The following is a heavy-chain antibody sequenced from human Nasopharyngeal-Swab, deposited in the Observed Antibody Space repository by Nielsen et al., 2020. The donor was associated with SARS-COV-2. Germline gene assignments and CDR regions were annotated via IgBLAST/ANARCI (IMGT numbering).Heavy chain of an antibody. D-gene: IGHD3-16*02. CDR3: ARVALGSYLRGRGMDV. CDR2: ITYRGPT. Sequence: SETLSLTCTVSGASITDNNYYWAWIRQPPGKGLEWIGSITYRGPTFYNPSLKSRVSISVDASQNQFSLNLWSVTAADTAVFYCARVALGSYLRGRGMDVWGQGTTVTVSS. CDR1: GASITDNNYY. J-gene: IGHJ6*02. V-gene: IGHV4-39*01.